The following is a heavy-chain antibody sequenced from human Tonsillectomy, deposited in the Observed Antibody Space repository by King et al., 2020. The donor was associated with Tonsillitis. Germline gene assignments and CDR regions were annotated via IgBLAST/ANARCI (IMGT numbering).Heavy chain of an antibody. J-gene: IGHJ3*01. CDR1: GFTFSSYW. V-gene: IGHV3-7*01. D-gene: IGHD2-15*01. Sequence: VQLVESGGGVVQPGGSLRLSCAASGFTFSSYWMRWVRQAPGKGLEWVANIKQDGSEKYYVDSVKGRFTISRDNAKNSLYLPMNSLRAEDTAVYYCARARTVSCSGGSFSLLPKADDTHAFDLWGHGTLVTVSS. CDR3: ARARTVSCSGGSFSLLPKADDTHAFDL. CDR2: IKQDGSEK.